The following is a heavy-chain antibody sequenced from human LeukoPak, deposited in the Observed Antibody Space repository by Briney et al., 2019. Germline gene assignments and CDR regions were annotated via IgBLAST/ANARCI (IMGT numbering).Heavy chain of an antibody. CDR2: INHSGST. D-gene: IGHD6-13*01. V-gene: IGHV4-34*01. CDR1: GGSFSGYY. CDR3: AGAPRGGGTPRGYFDY. Sequence: SETPSLTCAVYGGSFSGYYWSWIRQPPGKGLEWIGEINHSGSTNYNPSLKSRVTISVDTSKNQFSLKLSSVTAADTAVYYCAGAPRGGGTPRGYFDYGAREPW. J-gene: IGHJ4*02.